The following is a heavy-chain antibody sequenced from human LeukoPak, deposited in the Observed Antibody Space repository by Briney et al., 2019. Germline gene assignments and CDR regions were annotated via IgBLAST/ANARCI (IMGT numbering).Heavy chain of an antibody. V-gene: IGHV4-34*01. D-gene: IGHD4-11*01. CDR1: GGSFSGYY. CDR3: ASVGGNYSNYPSYY. J-gene: IGHJ4*02. CDR2: INHSGST. Sequence: SETLSLTCAVYGGSFSGYYWSWIRQPLGKGLEWIGEINHSGSTNYNPSLKSRVTISVDTSKNQFSLKLSSVTAADTAVYYCASVGGNYSNYPSYYWGQGTLVTVSS.